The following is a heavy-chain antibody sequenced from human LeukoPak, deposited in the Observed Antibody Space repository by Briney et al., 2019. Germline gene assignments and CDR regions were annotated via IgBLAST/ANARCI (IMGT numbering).Heavy chain of an antibody. V-gene: IGHV3-30-3*01. CDR3: AKDQRQQLFHPGAFDI. J-gene: IGHJ3*02. CDR2: ISYDGSNK. Sequence: GGSLRLSCAASGFTFSSYAMHWVRQAPGKGLEWVAVISYDGSNKYYADSVKGRFTISRDNSKNTLCLQMNSLRAEDTAVYYCAKDQRQQLFHPGAFDIWGQGTMVTVSS. D-gene: IGHD6-13*01. CDR1: GFTFSSYA.